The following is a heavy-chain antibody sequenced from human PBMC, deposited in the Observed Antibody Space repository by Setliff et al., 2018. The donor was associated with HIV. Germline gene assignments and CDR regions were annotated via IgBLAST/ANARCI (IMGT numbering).Heavy chain of an antibody. CDR3: ARVVDTSDY. Sequence: PGGSLRLSCAASGFTFSSYSMNWVRQAPGKGLEWVSYISSSSGIIYYADSVKGRFTISRDNAKNSLFLQVNSLRAEDTAVYYCARVVDTSDYWGQGTLVTVSS. CDR2: ISSSSGII. V-gene: IGHV3-48*04. CDR1: GFTFSSYS. D-gene: IGHD5-18*01. J-gene: IGHJ4*02.